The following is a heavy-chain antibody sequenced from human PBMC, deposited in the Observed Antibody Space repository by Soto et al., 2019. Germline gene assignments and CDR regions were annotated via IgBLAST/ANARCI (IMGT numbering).Heavy chain of an antibody. CDR1: GASISSPHDY. V-gene: IGHV4-39*07. D-gene: IGHD5-18*01. Sequence: PSETLSLTCTVSGASISSPHDYWGWIRQSPGRGLEWIGSIYYSGSTHNTPSLKSRVTMSVDTYTNQFSLKLTSVTAADTAVYYCARVSDTYGARMFDYWGQGTLVTVSS. J-gene: IGHJ4*02. CDR3: ARVSDTYGARMFDY. CDR2: IYYSGST.